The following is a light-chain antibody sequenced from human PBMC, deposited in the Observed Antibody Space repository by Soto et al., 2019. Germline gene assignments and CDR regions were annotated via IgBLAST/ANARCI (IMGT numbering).Light chain of an antibody. CDR2: NNN. J-gene: IGLJ2*01. V-gene: IGLV1-44*01. CDR3: AAWDDSLNGVL. Sequence: QSVLTQPPSASGTPGQRVTISCSGSSSNIGSNPVHWYQQVPGTAPKLLIHNNNQRPSGVPARFSGSKSSTSASLAISGLQSEDEADYYCAAWDDSLNGVLFGGGTKLTVL. CDR1: SSNIGSNP.